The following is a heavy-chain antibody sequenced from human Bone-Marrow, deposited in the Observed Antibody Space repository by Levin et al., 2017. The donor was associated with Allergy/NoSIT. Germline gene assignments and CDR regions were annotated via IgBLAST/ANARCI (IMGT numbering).Heavy chain of an antibody. D-gene: IGHD1-7*01. V-gene: IGHV1-18*01. CDR1: GYSFTDYG. Sequence: ASVKVSCKTSGYSFTDYGISWVRQAPGQGLEWMGWLSVYNGEPTYAQSLQGRVTMTTDTSARTAYMELRSLTSDDTAVYYCARLNWDYPNYYGMDVWGQGTTVTVSS. CDR3: ARLNWDYPNYYGMDV. J-gene: IGHJ6*02. CDR2: LSVYNGEP.